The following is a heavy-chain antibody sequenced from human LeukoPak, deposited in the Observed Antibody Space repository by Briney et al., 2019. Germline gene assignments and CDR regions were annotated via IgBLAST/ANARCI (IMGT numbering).Heavy chain of an antibody. V-gene: IGHV3-30*03. J-gene: IGHJ1*01. Sequence: PGGSLRLSCAASGFTFSSYGMHWVRQAPGKGLEWVAVISYDGSNKYYADSVKGRFTISRDNSKNTLYLQMNSLRAEDTAVYYCARGYCGGDCYGDWGQGTLVTVSS. CDR2: ISYDGSNK. CDR3: ARGYCGGDCYGD. CDR1: GFTFSSYG. D-gene: IGHD2-21*02.